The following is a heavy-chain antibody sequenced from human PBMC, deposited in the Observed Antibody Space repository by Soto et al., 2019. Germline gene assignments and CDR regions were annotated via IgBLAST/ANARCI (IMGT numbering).Heavy chain of an antibody. J-gene: IGHJ4*02. V-gene: IGHV4-59*12. CDR3: ARAYNWNLYIDY. CDR1: GGSISSYY. CDR2: IYYSGST. D-gene: IGHD1-1*01. Sequence: SETLSLTCTVSGGSISSYYWSWIRQPPGKGLEWIGYIYYSGSTNYNPSLKSRVTISVDTSKNQFSLKLSSVTAADTAVYYCARAYNWNLYIDYWGQGTLVTVSS.